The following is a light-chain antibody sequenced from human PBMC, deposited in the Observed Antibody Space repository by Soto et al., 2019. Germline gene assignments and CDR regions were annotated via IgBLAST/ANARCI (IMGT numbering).Light chain of an antibody. Sequence: DIQMTQSPSSVSASVGDRVTITCRAGQGISSYLAWYQQKPGEAPKLLIYAASSLQSGVPSRFSGSGSGADFTLTITSLQPEDSATYYCQQAHSFPTFGQGTKV. V-gene: IGKV1-12*01. CDR3: QQAHSFPT. J-gene: IGKJ1*01. CDR2: AAS. CDR1: QGISSY.